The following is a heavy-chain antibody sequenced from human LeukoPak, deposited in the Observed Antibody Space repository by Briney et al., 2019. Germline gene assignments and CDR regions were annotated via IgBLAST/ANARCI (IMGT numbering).Heavy chain of an antibody. CDR2: IYHSGST. D-gene: IGHD1-1*01. CDR3: ARTGTPSSIDY. J-gene: IGHJ4*02. CDR1: GYSISSGYY. Sequence: PSETLSLTCAVSGYSISSGYYWGWIRQPPGKGLEWIGSIYHSGSTYYNPSLKSRVTISVDTSKNQFSLKLSSVTAADTAVYYCARTGTPSSIDYWGQGTLVTVSS. V-gene: IGHV4-38-2*01.